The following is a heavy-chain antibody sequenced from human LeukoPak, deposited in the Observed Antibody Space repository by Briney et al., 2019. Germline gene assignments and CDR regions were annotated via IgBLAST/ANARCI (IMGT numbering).Heavy chain of an antibody. CDR1: GGSISSGGYY. Sequence: SETLSLTCTVSGGSISSGGYYWSWIRQHPGKGLEWIGYIYYSGSTYYNPSLKSRVTKSVDTSKNQFSLKLSSVTAADTAVYYCALRIAARRPFDYWGQGTLVTVSS. CDR2: IYYSGST. CDR3: ALRIAARRPFDY. D-gene: IGHD6-6*01. J-gene: IGHJ4*02. V-gene: IGHV4-31*03.